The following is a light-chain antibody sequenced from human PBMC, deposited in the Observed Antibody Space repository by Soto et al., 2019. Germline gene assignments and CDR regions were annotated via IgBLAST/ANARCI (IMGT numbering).Light chain of an antibody. V-gene: IGKV3-11*01. CDR1: QSVSSY. Sequence: EIVLTQSPATLSLSPGERATLSCGASQSVSSYLAWYQQKPGQAPRLLIYDASNRATGIPARFSGSGSGTDFTLTISSLEPEDFTFYYCQQRSNWPAFGGGTKVEIK. CDR3: QQRSNWPA. J-gene: IGKJ4*01. CDR2: DAS.